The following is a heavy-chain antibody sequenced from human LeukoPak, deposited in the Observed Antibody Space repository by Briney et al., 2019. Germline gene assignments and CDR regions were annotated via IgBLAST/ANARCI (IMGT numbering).Heavy chain of an antibody. D-gene: IGHD6-13*01. CDR2: INPNSGGT. CDR3: ALAAAGKSDYYYYYYMDV. Sequence: ASVKVSCKASGYTFTGYYMHWVRQAPGQGLEWMGWINPNSGGTNYAQKFQGRVTMTRDTSISTAYMELSSLRSEDTAVYYCALAAAGKSDYYYYYYMDVWGKGTTVTVSS. CDR1: GYTFTGYY. J-gene: IGHJ6*03. V-gene: IGHV1-2*02.